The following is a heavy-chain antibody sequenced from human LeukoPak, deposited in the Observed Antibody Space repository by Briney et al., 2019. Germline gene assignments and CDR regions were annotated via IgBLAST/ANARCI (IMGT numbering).Heavy chain of an antibody. J-gene: IGHJ4*02. CDR1: GYTFTGYY. CDR3: ATSGSYSGGVDYFDY. CDR2: INPNSGGT. Sequence: ASVKVSCKASGYTFTGYYMHWVRQAPGQGLEWMGWINPNSGGTNYAQKFQGRVTMTRDTSISTAYMELSRLRSDDTAVYYCATSGSYSGGVDYFDYWGQGTLVTVSS. D-gene: IGHD1-26*01. V-gene: IGHV1-2*02.